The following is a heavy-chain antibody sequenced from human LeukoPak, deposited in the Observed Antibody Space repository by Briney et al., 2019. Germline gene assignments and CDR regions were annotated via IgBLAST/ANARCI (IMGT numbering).Heavy chain of an antibody. CDR1: GFTFSSYA. CDR2: ISYDGSNK. CDR3: ARDLSIAATLGAFDI. J-gene: IGHJ3*02. V-gene: IGHV3-30*01. D-gene: IGHD6-6*01. Sequence: GSLSLSCAASGFTFSSYAMHGVRQAPGKGLEWVAVISYDGSNKYYADSVKGRFTISRDNSKNTLYLQMNSLRAEDTAVYYCARDLSIAATLGAFDIWGQGTMVTVSS.